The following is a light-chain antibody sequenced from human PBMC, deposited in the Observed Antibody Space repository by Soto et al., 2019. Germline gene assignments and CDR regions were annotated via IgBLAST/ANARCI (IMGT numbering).Light chain of an antibody. CDR1: SSDVGGYDF. J-gene: IGLJ1*01. CDR3: CSYAGSYTHV. CDR2: DVT. Sequence: QSVLTQPRSVSGSPGQSVTISCTGTSSDVGGYDFVSWFQQYPGKAPKLIIYDVTKGPSGVPDRFSGSKSGNTASLTISGLQTDDDSDYYCCSYAGSYTHVFGTGTKVTVL. V-gene: IGLV2-11*01.